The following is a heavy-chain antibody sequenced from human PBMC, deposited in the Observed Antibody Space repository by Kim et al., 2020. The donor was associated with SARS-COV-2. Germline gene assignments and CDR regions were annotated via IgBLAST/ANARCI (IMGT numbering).Heavy chain of an antibody. J-gene: IGHJ3*02. CDR3: ARDAGVYDSIGADAFDI. V-gene: IGHV4-30-2*05. Sequence: SLKSRLMISIDTSKNQFSLKLGSLTAADTAVYYCARDAGVYDSIGADAFDIWGPGTLVTVSS. D-gene: IGHD3-22*01.